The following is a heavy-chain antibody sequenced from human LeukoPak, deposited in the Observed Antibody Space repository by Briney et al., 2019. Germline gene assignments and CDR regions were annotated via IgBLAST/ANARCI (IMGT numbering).Heavy chain of an antibody. CDR3: ARGGAAAGEEGVFDY. CDR1: GGSISSYY. J-gene: IGHJ4*02. V-gene: IGHV4-4*07. CDR2: IYTSGST. D-gene: IGHD6-13*01. Sequence: SETLSLTCTVSGGSISSYYWSWIRQPAGKGLEWIGRIYTSGSTNYNPSLKSRVTISVDTSRNQFSLKLSSVTAADTAVYYCARGGAAAGEEGVFDYWGQGTLVTVSS.